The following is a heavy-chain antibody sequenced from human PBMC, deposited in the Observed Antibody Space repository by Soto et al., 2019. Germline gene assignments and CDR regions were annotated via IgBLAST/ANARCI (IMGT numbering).Heavy chain of an antibody. V-gene: IGHV4-34*01. CDR1: GGSFSGYY. CDR2: INHSGST. J-gene: IGHJ6*02. D-gene: IGHD5-12*01. Sequence: QVPLQQWGAGLLKPSETLSLTCAVYGGSFSGYYWSWIRQPPGKGLEWIGEINHSGSTNYNPSLKSRVTISVDTSKNQFSLKLSSVTAADTAVYYCARLVATTTQRFHYYYYGMDVWGQGTTVTVSS. CDR3: ARLVATTTQRFHYYYYGMDV.